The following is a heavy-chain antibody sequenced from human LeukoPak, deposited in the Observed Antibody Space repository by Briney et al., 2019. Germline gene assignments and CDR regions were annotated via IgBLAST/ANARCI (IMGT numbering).Heavy chain of an antibody. Sequence: ASVKVSCKVSGYTLTELSIHWVRQAPGKGLEWMGTSDPEDGDTLYAQTFQDRVTMTEDTSTDTAYLELSSLRSDDTAVYYCARDLGHCRNVICSSSAYWGRGTLVTVSS. J-gene: IGHJ4*02. CDR1: GYTLTELS. V-gene: IGHV1-24*01. CDR2: SDPEDGDT. D-gene: IGHD1-14*01. CDR3: ARDLGHCRNVICSSSAY.